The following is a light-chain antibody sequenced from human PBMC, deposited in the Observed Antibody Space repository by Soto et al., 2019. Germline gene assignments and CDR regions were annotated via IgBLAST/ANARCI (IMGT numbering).Light chain of an antibody. CDR3: QQTYSRVLS. V-gene: IGKV1-39*01. Sequence: DIQMTQSPSSLSASAGDRVTITCRASQSISTDLNWLQQKPGKAPEVLISATSTLQSGVPARFSGSVSGTEFTLTISSLQPEDGATYYCQQTYSRVLSFGGGTKVEIK. CDR1: QSISTD. J-gene: IGKJ4*01. CDR2: ATS.